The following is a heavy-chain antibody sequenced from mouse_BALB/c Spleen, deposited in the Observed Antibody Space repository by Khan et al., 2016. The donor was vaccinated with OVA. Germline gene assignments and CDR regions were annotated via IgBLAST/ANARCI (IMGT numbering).Heavy chain of an antibody. CDR3: ARTITTAKGDYCAMDY. CDR1: GFTFSSYG. V-gene: IGHV5-6*02. Sequence: EVKLEESGGDLVKPGGSLKLSCAASGFTFSSYGMSWVRQTPDKRLEWVATISSGGHYTYFPDSVRGRFTISRDNAKNTLYLQMSSLKSEDTAMYYCARTITTAKGDYCAMDYWGQGTSVTVSS. CDR2: ISSGGHYT. J-gene: IGHJ4*01. D-gene: IGHD1-2*01.